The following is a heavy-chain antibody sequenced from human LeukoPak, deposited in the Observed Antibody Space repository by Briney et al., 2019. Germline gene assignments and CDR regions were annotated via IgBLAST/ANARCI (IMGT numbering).Heavy chain of an antibody. Sequence: SQTLSLTCTVSGGSISSGGYYWSWIRQHPGKGLEWIGYIYYSGSTYNNPSLKSRVMISVDTSKNQFSLKLSSVTAADTAVYYCASLYCSGGSCYFDYWGQGTLVTVSS. V-gene: IGHV4-31*03. CDR1: GGSISSGGYY. D-gene: IGHD2-15*01. J-gene: IGHJ4*02. CDR2: IYYSGST. CDR3: ASLYCSGGSCYFDY.